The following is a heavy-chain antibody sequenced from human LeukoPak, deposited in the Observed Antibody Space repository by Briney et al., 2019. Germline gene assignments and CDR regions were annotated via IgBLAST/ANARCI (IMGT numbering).Heavy chain of an antibody. CDR2: INHSGST. Sequence: SETLSLTCAVYGGSFSGYYWSWIRQPPGKGLEWIGEINHSGSTNYNPSLKSRVTISVDTSKNQFSLKLSSVTAADTAVYYCARVATISGYYFDYWGQGTLVTVSS. V-gene: IGHV4-34*01. CDR3: ARVATISGYYFDY. J-gene: IGHJ4*02. CDR1: GGSFSGYY. D-gene: IGHD3-22*01.